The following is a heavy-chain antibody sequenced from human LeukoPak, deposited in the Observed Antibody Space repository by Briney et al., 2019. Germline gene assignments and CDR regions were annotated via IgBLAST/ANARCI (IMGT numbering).Heavy chain of an antibody. D-gene: IGHD3-22*01. Sequence: GGSLRLSCAASGFTFSSYGMHWVRQAPGKGLELVAVISYDGSNKYYADSVKGRFTISRDNSKNTLYLQMNSLRAEDTAVYYCAKNGYPYYYYMDVWGKGTTVTVSS. J-gene: IGHJ6*03. CDR2: ISYDGSNK. CDR1: GFTFSSYG. CDR3: AKNGYPYYYYMDV. V-gene: IGHV3-30*18.